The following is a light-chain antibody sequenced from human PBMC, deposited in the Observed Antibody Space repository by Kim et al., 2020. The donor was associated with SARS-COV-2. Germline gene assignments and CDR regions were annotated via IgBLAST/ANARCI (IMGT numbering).Light chain of an antibody. V-gene: IGLV3-9*01. J-gene: IGLJ3*02. CDR1: NIGSKN. CDR3: QVWDSSTGV. CDR2: RDS. Sequence: SYELTQPLSVSVALGQTARITCGGNNIGSKNVHWYQQKPGQAPVLVIYRDSNRPSGIPERFSGSNSGNTATLTISRAQAGDEADYYCQVWDSSTGVFGGGTQLTLL.